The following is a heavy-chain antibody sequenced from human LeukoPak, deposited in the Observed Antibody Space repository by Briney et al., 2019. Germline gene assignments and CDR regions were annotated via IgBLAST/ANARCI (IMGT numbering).Heavy chain of an antibody. Sequence: SETMSLTCIVSGSSISSGSYNWGWIRQPPGKGLEWIGSIYYTGTTYYSPSLKSRLTISVDTSRNQFSLKLSSVTAVDTAVYYCARHDRIIASPLVWGQGILVTVSS. V-gene: IGHV4-39*01. J-gene: IGHJ4*02. CDR3: ARHDRIIASPLV. CDR2: IYYTGTT. CDR1: GSSISSGSYN. D-gene: IGHD6-13*01.